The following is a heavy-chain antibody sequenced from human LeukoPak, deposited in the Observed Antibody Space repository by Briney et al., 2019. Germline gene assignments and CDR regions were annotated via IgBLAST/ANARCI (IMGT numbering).Heavy chain of an antibody. J-gene: IGHJ4*02. CDR3: ARDLLNEGNHLDY. D-gene: IGHD4-23*01. CDR2: IYYSGST. V-gene: IGHV4-30-4*01. Sequence: SETLSLACTVSGGSLSSGDYYWSWIRQPPGKGLEWLGYIYYSGSTYYNPSLKSRVTISVDTSKNQFSLKLSSVTAADTAVYYCARDLLNEGNHLDYWGQGTLVTVSS. CDR1: GGSLSSGDYY.